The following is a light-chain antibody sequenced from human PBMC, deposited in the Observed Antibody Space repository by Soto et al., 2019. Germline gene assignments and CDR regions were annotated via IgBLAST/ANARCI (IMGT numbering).Light chain of an antibody. J-gene: IGLJ2*01. Sequence: QSVLTQPASVSGSPGQSITISCTGTSSDVGYYNYVSWYQQHPGKAPKVLIYEVRNRPSGASSRFSGSKSGNTAFLTISGLQPEDQADYYRSFFSRSSSVLFRGGTHLTVL. CDR2: EVR. CDR3: SFFSRSSSVL. CDR1: SSDVGYYNY. V-gene: IGLV2-14*01.